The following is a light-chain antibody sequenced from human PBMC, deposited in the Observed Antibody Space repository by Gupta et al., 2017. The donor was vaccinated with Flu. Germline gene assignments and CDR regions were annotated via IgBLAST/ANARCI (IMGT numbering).Light chain of an antibody. CDR2: DNN. J-gene: IGLJ3*02. CDR3: GTWDSSLEARV. Sequence: QSVLTQPPSVSAAPGQKVTISCSGSSSSIGNNYVSWYQQIPGQATKRLMYDNNKRPSGITDLGSCYKSGKSATPEINGLPTGDEADAYCGTWDSSLEARVFGGGTKMTVL. CDR1: SSSIGNNY. V-gene: IGLV1-51*01.